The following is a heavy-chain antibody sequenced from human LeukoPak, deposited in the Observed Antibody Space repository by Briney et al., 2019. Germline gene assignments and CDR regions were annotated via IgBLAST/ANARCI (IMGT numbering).Heavy chain of an antibody. CDR3: VRGGHYGSSFDL. CDR1: AFTLGTHW. Sequence: GGSLRLSCAASAFTLGTHWMSWVRQAPGKGLEWVTSIKQDGSEKNYVDSVRGRLTISRDNAGNSLYLQMNSLGAEDTAVYYCVRGGHYGSSFDLWGRGTLVTVSS. CDR2: IKQDGSEK. V-gene: IGHV3-7*01. D-gene: IGHD2-15*01. J-gene: IGHJ2*01.